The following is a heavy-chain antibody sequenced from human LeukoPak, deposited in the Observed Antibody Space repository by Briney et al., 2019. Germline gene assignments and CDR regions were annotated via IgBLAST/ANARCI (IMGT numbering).Heavy chain of an antibody. CDR2: IIPIFGTT. CDR3: ARPQRSTVSYYYYGMDV. CDR1: GGTFSSYA. D-gene: IGHD4-11*01. J-gene: IGHJ6*02. V-gene: IGHV1-69*13. Sequence: EASVKVSCTASGGTFSSYAVSWVRQAPGQGLEWMGGIIPIFGTTNYAQRFQGRVTITADESTSTAYMELGSLGSEDTAVYYCARPQRSTVSYYYYGMDVWGQGTTVTVSS.